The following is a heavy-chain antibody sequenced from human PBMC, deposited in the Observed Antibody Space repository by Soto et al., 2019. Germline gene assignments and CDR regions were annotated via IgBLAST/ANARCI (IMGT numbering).Heavy chain of an antibody. CDR1: GGSISSGGYY. V-gene: IGHV4-31*03. Sequence: SETLSLTCTVSGGSISSGGYYWSWIRQHPGKGLEWIGYIYYSGSTYYNPSLKSRVTISVDTSKNQFSLKLSSVTAADTAVYYCAGGDYDFWSGYYTGGSTGMDVCGQGTTVTVSS. D-gene: IGHD3-3*01. CDR3: AGGDYDFWSGYYTGGSTGMDV. CDR2: IYYSGST. J-gene: IGHJ6*02.